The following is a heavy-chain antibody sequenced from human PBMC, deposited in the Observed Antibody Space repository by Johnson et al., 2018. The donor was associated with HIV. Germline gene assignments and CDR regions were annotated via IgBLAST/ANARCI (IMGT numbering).Heavy chain of an antibody. V-gene: IGHV3-15*01. D-gene: IGHD5-12*01. CDR1: GFTFNNAW. Sequence: EVQLVESGGGLVKPGGSLRLSCAASGFTFNNAWMSWVRQAPGKGLEWVGRIKGKTDGGTTDYAAPVKGRFTIPRDDSKNTLYLQMNSLKTEDTAVYYCTTEWLRADDSFDVWGQGTMVTVSS. CDR3: TTEWLRADDSFDV. CDR2: IKGKTDGGTT. J-gene: IGHJ3*01.